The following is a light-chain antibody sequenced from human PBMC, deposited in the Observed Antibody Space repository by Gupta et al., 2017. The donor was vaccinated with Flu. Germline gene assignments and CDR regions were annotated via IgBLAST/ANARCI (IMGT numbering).Light chain of an antibody. Sequence: PSTRSASLGDRGTSHCRASRGGSRWLAWYQQKPGKAPKRLISEASNLDSGVPARFSGSGSGTEFTLKISSLEPDDVGIYYCKQYESLPFTFGQGTQVEI. CDR1: RGGSRW. J-gene: IGKJ2*01. CDR3: KQYESLPFT. CDR2: EAS. V-gene: IGKV1-5*03.